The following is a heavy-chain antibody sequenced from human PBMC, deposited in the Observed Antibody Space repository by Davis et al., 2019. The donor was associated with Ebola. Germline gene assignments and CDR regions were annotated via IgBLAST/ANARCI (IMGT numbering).Heavy chain of an antibody. CDR1: GGTFSSYA. CDR2: IIPIFGTA. D-gene: IGHD3-10*01. CDR3: ARGGLLWFGESYYYGMDV. J-gene: IGHJ6*04. V-gene: IGHV1-69*13. Sequence: SVKVSCKASGGTFSSYAISWVRQAPGQGLEWMGGIIPIFGTANYAQKFQGRVTITADESTSTAYMELSSLRSEDTAVYYCARGGLLWFGESYYYGMDVWGKGTTVTVSS.